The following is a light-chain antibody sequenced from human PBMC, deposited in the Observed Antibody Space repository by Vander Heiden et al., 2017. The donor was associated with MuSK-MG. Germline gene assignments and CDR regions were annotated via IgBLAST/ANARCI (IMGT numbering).Light chain of an antibody. J-gene: IGKJ1*01. CDR3: QQVHSYPPT. V-gene: IGKV1-9*01. CDR2: AAS. CDR1: QDISSS. Sequence: DIQLTQSPSFLSASVGDRVTITCRAGQDISSSLAWYQQTPGKPPTLLIYAASALQSGVPSRFSGRGSGTEFTLTINGLQPEDFATYYCQQVHSYPPTFGQGTKVEVK.